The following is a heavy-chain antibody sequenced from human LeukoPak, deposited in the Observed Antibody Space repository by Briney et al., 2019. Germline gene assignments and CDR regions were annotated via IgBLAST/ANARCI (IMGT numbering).Heavy chain of an antibody. D-gene: IGHD3-16*01. CDR1: GSTFSGHL. CDR3: AREGDRHLTFDY. Sequence: QPGRSLRLSCAASGSTFSGHLLHWVRQAPGKGLEGVAGTAYEGGEKYYADSVSGRSTISRDNSDNTVYLQMNGLRLEYTAVYFCAREGDRHLTFDYWGRGTLVTVSS. CDR2: TAYEGGEK. J-gene: IGHJ4*02. V-gene: IGHV3-30*01.